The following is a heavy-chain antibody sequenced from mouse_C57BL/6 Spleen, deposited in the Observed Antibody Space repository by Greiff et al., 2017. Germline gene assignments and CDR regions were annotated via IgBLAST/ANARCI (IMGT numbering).Heavy chain of an antibody. Sequence: EVQLQQSGPELVKPGASVKMSCKASGYTFTDYNMHWVKQSHGKSLEWIGYINPNNGGTSYNQKFKGKATLTGNKSSSTAYMELRSLTSEDSAVYYCARHYYSNYVGYAMDYWGQGTSVTVSS. J-gene: IGHJ4*01. D-gene: IGHD2-5*01. CDR3: ARHYYSNYVGYAMDY. V-gene: IGHV1-22*01. CDR2: INPNNGGT. CDR1: GYTFTDYN.